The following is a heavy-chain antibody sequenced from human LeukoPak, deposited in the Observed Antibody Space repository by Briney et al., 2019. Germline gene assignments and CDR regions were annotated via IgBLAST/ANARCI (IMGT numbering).Heavy chain of an antibody. CDR2: IYDSGNT. V-gene: IGHV4-39*07. D-gene: IGHD5-24*01. Sequence: SETLSLTCSVSGGSISSPIYYWGWIRQPPGKGLEWIGNIYDSGNTYYTPSLKRRVTISVDTSKNQFSLKLSSVTAADTAVYYCARRKRWLQLTSHAFDIWGQGTMVTVSS. CDR1: GGSISSPIYY. CDR3: ARRKRWLQLTSHAFDI. J-gene: IGHJ3*02.